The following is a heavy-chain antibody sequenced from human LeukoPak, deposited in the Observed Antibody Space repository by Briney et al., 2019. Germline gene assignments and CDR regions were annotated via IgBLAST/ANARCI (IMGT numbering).Heavy chain of an antibody. CDR1: GFTFSSYN. D-gene: IGHD3-10*01. V-gene: IGHV3-21*01. Sequence: GGSLRLSCAASGFTFSSYNMNWVRQAPGKGLEWVLSISTSSSYLYYTDSVKGRFTVSRDNARTSLYLQMNSLRAEDTAVCYCAMGVRGVITLFGGMDVWGKGTTVTVSS. CDR3: AMGVRGVITLFGGMDV. CDR2: ISTSSSYL. J-gene: IGHJ6*04.